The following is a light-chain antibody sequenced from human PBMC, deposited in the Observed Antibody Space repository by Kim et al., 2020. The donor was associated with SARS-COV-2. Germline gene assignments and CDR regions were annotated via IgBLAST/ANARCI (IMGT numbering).Light chain of an antibody. CDR1: QSVLHSSNNKNY. CDR2: WAS. J-gene: IGKJ4*01. CDR3: QQYYSSPLT. V-gene: IGKV4-1*01. Sequence: ATINCKSSQSVLHSSNNKNYLAWYQQKPGQPPKLLIYWASTRESGVPDRFSGSASGTDFTLTISSLQAEDVAVYYCQQYYSSPLTFGGGTKVDIK.